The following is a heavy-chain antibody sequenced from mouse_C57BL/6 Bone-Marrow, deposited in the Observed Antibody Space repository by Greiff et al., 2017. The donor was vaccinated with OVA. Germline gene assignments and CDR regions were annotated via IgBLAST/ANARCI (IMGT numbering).Heavy chain of an antibody. CDR2: ISSGSSTI. D-gene: IGHD2-3*01. CDR1: GFTFSDYG. CDR3: ARHGGYSFAY. Sequence: EVKLVQSGGGLVKPGGSLKLSCAASGFTFSDYGMHWVRQAPEKGLEWVAYISSGSSTIYYADTLKGRVTISRDNAKITLFLQMTSLRSEDTAMYYCARHGGYSFAYWGQGTLVTVSS. V-gene: IGHV5-17*01. J-gene: IGHJ3*01.